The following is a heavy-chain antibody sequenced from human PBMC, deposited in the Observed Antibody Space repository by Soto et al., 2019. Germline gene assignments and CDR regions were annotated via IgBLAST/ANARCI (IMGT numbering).Heavy chain of an antibody. CDR2: ISAYNGNT. D-gene: IGHD4-17*01. CDR1: GYTFTSYG. Sequence: QVQLVQSGAEVKKPGASVKVSCKASGYTFTSYGFSWVRQAPGQGLEWMGWISAYNGNTNDAQKLQGRVTMTTDPSTSTAYMEVRSRGSDDTDVYYWARVTTVETGNYWGQGTLATLSS. J-gene: IGHJ4*02. V-gene: IGHV1-18*01. CDR3: ARVTTVETGNY.